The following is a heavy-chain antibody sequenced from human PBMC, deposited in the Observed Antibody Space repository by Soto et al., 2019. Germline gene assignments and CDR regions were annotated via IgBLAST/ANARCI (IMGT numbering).Heavy chain of an antibody. D-gene: IGHD6-19*01. CDR2: ISGSGGST. CDR1: GFTFSSYA. Sequence: EVRLLESGGGLVQPGGSLRLSCAASGFTFSSYAMSWVRQAPGKGLEWVSAISGSGGSTYYADSVKGRFTISRDNSKNTLYLQMNSLRAEDTAVYYCAKDRSVAGTFHYWGQGTLVTVSS. V-gene: IGHV3-23*01. J-gene: IGHJ4*02. CDR3: AKDRSVAGTFHY.